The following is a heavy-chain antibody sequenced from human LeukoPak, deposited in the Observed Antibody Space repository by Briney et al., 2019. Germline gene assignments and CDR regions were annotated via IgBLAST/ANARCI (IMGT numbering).Heavy chain of an antibody. CDR3: ASSSGWNIGY. J-gene: IGHJ4*02. V-gene: IGHV3-7*03. Sequence: WVANIKEDGSREYYVDSVKGRFTISRDNAKNSLYLQMNSLRAEDTAVYYCASSSGWNIGYWGQGTLVTVSP. CDR2: IKEDGSRE. D-gene: IGHD6-19*01.